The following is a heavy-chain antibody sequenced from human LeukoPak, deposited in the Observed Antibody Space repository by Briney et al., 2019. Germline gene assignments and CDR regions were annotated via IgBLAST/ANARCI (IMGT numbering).Heavy chain of an antibody. V-gene: IGHV3-23*01. CDR2: ISGSGGST. Sequence: GGSLRLSCAASGFTFSSYAMSWVRQAPGKGLEWVSAISGSGGSTYNADSVKGRFTISRDNSKNTLFLQVNSLRVEDTAVYYCAKLIDAADTGYWGQGTLVTVSS. CDR3: AKLIDAADTGY. J-gene: IGHJ4*02. D-gene: IGHD6-13*01. CDR1: GFTFSSYA.